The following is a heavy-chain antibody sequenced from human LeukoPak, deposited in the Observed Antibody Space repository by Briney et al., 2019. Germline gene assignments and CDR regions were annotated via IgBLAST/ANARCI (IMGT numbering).Heavy chain of an antibody. CDR1: GFTFSSYA. J-gene: IGHJ4*02. V-gene: IGHV3-30-3*02. CDR2: ISYDGSNK. CDR3: AKTTLWFGVTYCFDY. D-gene: IGHD3-10*01. Sequence: GGSLRLSCAASGFTFSSYAMHWVRQAPGKGLEWVAVISYDGSNKYYADSVKGRFTISRDNSKNTLYLQMNSLRAEDTAVYYCAKTTLWFGVTYCFDYWGQGTLVTVSS.